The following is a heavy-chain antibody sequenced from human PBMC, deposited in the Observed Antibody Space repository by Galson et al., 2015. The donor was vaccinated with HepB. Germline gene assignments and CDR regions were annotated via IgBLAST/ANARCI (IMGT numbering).Heavy chain of an antibody. CDR3: ARALDTAMVTGAYFDY. D-gene: IGHD5-18*01. Sequence: SLRLSCATSGFIFTDFAMHWVRQDPGKGLEWVSYISSSSSTIYYADSVKGRFTISRDNAKNSLYLQMNSLRDEDTAVYYCARALDTAMVTGAYFDYWGQGTLVTVSS. V-gene: IGHV3-48*02. CDR2: ISSSSSTI. CDR1: GFIFTDFA. J-gene: IGHJ4*02.